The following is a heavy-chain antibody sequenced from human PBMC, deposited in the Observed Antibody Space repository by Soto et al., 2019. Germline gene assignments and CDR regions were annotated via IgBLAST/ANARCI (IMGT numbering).Heavy chain of an antibody. CDR3: ARSPYSGSWRYYFDY. Sequence: SETLSLTCTVSGGPISSYYWSWIRQPPGKGLEWIGYIYYSGSTNYNPSLKSRVTISVDTSKNQFSLKLSSVTAADTAVYYCARSPYSGSWRYYFDYWGQGTLVTVSS. V-gene: IGHV4-59*01. J-gene: IGHJ4*02. D-gene: IGHD6-13*01. CDR2: IYYSGST. CDR1: GGPISSYY.